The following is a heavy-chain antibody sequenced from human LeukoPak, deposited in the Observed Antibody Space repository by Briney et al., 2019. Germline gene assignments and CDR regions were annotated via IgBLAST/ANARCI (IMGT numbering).Heavy chain of an antibody. D-gene: IGHD3-3*01. V-gene: IGHV1-8*01. CDR1: GYTFTSYD. Sequence: ASVKVSCKASGYTFTSYDINWVRQATGQGLEWMGWMNPNSGNTGYAQKFQGRVSITRNTSISTAYMELSSLRSEDTAVYYCARATIFGVVIIDALDIWGQGTMVTVSS. CDR3: ARATIFGVVIIDALDI. J-gene: IGHJ3*02. CDR2: MNPNSGNT.